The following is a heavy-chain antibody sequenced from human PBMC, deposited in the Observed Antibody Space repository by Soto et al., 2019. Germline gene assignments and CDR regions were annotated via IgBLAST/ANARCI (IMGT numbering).Heavy chain of an antibody. Sequence: GGFRRLSCGACGFTFTSFGMNWVRQAPGKGLEWVALIWHDGSKKYYADSVKGRFTISRDDPNNTVYLQMNSLRVEDTAVYYCTREVTVGTGSNEAWFDPWGQGTLVTVSS. CDR1: GFTFTSFG. D-gene: IGHD2-8*02. V-gene: IGHV3-33*01. CDR3: TREVTVGTGSNEAWFDP. CDR2: IWHDGSKK. J-gene: IGHJ5*02.